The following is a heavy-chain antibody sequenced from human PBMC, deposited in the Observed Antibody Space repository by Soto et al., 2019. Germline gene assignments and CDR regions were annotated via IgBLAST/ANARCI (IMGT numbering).Heavy chain of an antibody. D-gene: IGHD3-10*01. Sequence: EVQLVESGGGLIQPGGSLRLSCAVSGFTVSNNYMSWVRQAPGKGLEGVSVIYSGGYTAYGDSVKGRFTISRDNSKNTLNLQRKSLEADDPAVFSWGTHAGGGGYWGQGTLVTVSS. J-gene: IGHJ4*02. CDR3: GTHAGGGGY. CDR1: GFTVSNNY. V-gene: IGHV3-53*01. CDR2: IYSGGYT.